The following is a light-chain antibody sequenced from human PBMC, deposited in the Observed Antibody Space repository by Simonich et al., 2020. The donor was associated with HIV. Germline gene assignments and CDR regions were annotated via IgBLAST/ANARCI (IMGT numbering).Light chain of an antibody. J-gene: IGLJ1*01. CDR1: SGHSSYA. V-gene: IGLV4-69*01. CDR2: LNHDGSH. CDR3: QTWGTGFHV. Sequence: QLVLTQSPSASASLVASVKLTCTLRSGHSSYAIAWHQQQPEKGPRYLMKLNHDGSHSKGDGIPDRFSGSSSGAERYLTISSLQSEDEADYYCQTWGTGFHVFGTGTKVTVL.